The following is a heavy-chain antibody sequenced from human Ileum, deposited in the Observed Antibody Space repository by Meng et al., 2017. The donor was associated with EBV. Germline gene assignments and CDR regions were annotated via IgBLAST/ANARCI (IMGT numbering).Heavy chain of an antibody. Sequence: QMQLQASGPGPLKPSGTLSLPCAVSGGSISSSDCWSWGRQPPGKGLEWIGEIYRGGGTNYNASLKSRVTISVDTSKNHFSLKLNSVTAADTAVYYCARVRVIPAAIGFDYWGQGTLVTVSS. CDR1: GGSISSSDC. V-gene: IGHV4-4*02. CDR3: ARVRVIPAAIGFDY. D-gene: IGHD2-2*02. J-gene: IGHJ4*02. CDR2: IYRGGGT.